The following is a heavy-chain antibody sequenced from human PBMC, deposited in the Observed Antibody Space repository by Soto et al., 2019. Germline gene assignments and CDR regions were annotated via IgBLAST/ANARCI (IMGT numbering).Heavy chain of an antibody. CDR1: GGTFSSYA. D-gene: IGHD5-18*01. J-gene: IGHJ6*02. CDR3: ARGDGVRYSYGYYCYGMDV. V-gene: IGHV1-69*06. CDR2: IIPIFGTA. Sequence: SVQVSCKASGGTFSSYAISWVRQAPGQGLEWMGGIIPIFGTANYAQKFQGRVTITADKSTSTAYMELSSLRSEDTAVYYCARGDGVRYSYGYYCYGMDVWGQGTTVTVSS.